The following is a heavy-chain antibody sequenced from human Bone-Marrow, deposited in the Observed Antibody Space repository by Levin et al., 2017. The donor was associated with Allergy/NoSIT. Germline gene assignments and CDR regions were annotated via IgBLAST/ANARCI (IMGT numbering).Heavy chain of an antibody. D-gene: IGHD3-22*01. V-gene: IGHV2-70*04. CDR1: GFSLITSGMR. CDR3: ARMRTDSSGLFDY. J-gene: IGHJ4*02. Sequence: QTLSLTCTFSGFSLITSGMRVNWIRQPPGKALEWLARIDWDDDEFYNTSLKTRLTISKDTSKNQVVLTMTNMDPVDTAMYYCARMRTDSSGLFDYWGQGILVTVSS. CDR2: IDWDDDE.